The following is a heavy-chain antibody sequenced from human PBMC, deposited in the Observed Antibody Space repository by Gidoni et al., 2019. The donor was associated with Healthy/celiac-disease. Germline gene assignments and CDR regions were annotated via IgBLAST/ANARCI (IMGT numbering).Heavy chain of an antibody. CDR1: GFTFSSYA. CDR3: AKEKEEGYQLLSAYFDY. J-gene: IGHJ4*02. D-gene: IGHD2-2*01. CDR2: ISGSGGST. V-gene: IGHV3-23*01. Sequence: EVQLLESGGGLVQPGGSLRLYCAASGFTFSSYAMSWVRQAPGKGLEWVSAISGSGGSTYYADSVKGRFTISRDNSKNTLYLQMNSLRAEDTAVYYCAKEKEEGYQLLSAYFDYWGQGTLVTVSS.